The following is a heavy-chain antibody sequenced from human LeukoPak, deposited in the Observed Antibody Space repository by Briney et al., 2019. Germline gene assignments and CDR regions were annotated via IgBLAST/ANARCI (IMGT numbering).Heavy chain of an antibody. CDR3: AREGRITMVRGVDNWFDP. D-gene: IGHD3-10*01. CDR1: GYTLTELS. V-gene: IGHV1-24*01. Sequence: GASVKVSCKVSGYTLTELSMHWVRQAPGKGLEWLGGFDPEDGETIYAQKFQGRVTMTRDMSTSTVYMELSSLRSEDTAVYYCAREGRITMVRGVDNWFDPWGQGTLVTVSS. J-gene: IGHJ5*02. CDR2: FDPEDGET.